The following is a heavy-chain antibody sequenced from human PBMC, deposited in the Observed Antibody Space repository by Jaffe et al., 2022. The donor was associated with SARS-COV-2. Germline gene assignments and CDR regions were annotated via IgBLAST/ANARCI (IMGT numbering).Heavy chain of an antibody. CDR2: IYYTGST. CDR3: ARCSYGSGWYVADH. D-gene: IGHD3-10*01. V-gene: IGHV4-59*08. Sequence: QVQLQESGPGLVKPSETLSLTCTVSGVSITNYYWSWIRQPPGKGLEWIGYIYYTGSTNSNPSLKSRVTISMDAPTNQLSLRLSSVTAADTAVYYCARCSYGSGWYVADHWGQGSLVTVSS. CDR1: GVSITNYY. J-gene: IGHJ4*02.